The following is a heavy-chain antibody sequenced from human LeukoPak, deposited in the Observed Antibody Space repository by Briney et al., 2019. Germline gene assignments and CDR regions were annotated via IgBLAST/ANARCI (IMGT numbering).Heavy chain of an antibody. CDR2: INPNSGGT. J-gene: IGHJ6*03. Sequence: EASVKVSCKASGYTFTGYYMHWVRQAPGQGLEWMGWINPNSGGTNYAQKFQGRVTMTRDTSISTAYMELSRLRSDDTAVYYCARDQHIVVVPAAIGYYYYYMDVWGKGTTVTVSS. V-gene: IGHV1-2*02. CDR3: ARDQHIVVVPAAIGYYYYYMDV. CDR1: GYTFTGYY. D-gene: IGHD2-2*02.